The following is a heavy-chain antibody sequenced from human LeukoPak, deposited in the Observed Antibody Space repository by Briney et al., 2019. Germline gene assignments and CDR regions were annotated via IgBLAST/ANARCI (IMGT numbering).Heavy chain of an antibody. V-gene: IGHV3-9*01. J-gene: IGHJ3*02. CDR1: GFTFDDYA. CDR3: AKVRDMVRGVMGAFDI. CDR2: ISWNSGSI. D-gene: IGHD3-10*01. Sequence: GGSLRLSCAASGFTFDDYAMHWVRQAPGKGLEWVSGISWNSGSIGYADSVKGRFTISRDNAKNSLYLQVNSLRAEDTALYYCAKVRDMVRGVMGAFDIWGQGTMVTVSS.